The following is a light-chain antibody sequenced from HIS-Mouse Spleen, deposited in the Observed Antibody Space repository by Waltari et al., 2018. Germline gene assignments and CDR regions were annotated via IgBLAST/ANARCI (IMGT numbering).Light chain of an antibody. CDR2: QGS. V-gene: IGLV2-23*01. Sequence: QSALTQPASVSGSPGQSITLSCTGTSSDVGSYNLASRLQQPPGKAPKLMVYQGSKRASGVSYRLSGSKSCHTACLTISGLQAEDEADYYCCSYAGSSTWVFGGGTKLTVL. J-gene: IGLJ3*02. CDR1: SSDVGSYNL. CDR3: CSYAGSSTWV.